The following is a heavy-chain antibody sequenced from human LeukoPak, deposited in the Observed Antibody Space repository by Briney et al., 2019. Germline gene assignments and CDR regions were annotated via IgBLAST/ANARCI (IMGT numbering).Heavy chain of an antibody. D-gene: IGHD3-22*01. CDR2: IWYDGSNK. CDR1: GFTFSSYG. J-gene: IGHJ4*01. V-gene: IGHV3-33*06. Sequence: GGSLRLSCAASGFTFSSYGMHWVRQAPGKGLEWVAVIWYDGSNKYYADSVKGRFTISRDNSKNTLYLQMNSLKAEDTAVYYCAKLKYYYDSSGYYDYWGQEPWSPSPQ. CDR3: AKLKYYYDSSGYYDY.